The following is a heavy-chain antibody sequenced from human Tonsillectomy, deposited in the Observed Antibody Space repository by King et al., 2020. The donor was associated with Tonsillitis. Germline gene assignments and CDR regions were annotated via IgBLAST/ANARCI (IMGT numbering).Heavy chain of an antibody. V-gene: IGHV3-21*01. CDR1: GFTFSSYS. Sequence: QLVQSGGGLVKPGGSLRLSCAASGFTFSSYSMNWVRQAPGKGLEWVSSISSSSSYIYYADSVKGRFTISRDNAKNSLYLQMNSLRAEDTAVYYCASDKVASYGMDVCGQGTTVTVSS. D-gene: IGHD2-15*01. CDR2: ISSSSSYI. J-gene: IGHJ6*02. CDR3: ASDKVASYGMDV.